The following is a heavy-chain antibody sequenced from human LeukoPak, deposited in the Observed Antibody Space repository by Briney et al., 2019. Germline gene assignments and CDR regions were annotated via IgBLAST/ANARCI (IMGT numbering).Heavy chain of an antibody. Sequence: ASVKVSCKASGYTFTSHYMHWVRQAPGQGLEWMGGFDPEDGETIYAQKFQGRVTMTEDTSTDTAYMELSSLRSEDTAVYYCATPDGYSYGNEFDYWGQGTLVTVSS. CDR3: ATPDGYSYGNEFDY. J-gene: IGHJ4*02. D-gene: IGHD5-18*01. V-gene: IGHV1-24*01. CDR1: GYTFTSHY. CDR2: FDPEDGET.